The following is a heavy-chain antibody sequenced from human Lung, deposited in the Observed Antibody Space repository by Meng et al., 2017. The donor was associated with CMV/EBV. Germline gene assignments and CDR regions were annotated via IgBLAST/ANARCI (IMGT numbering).Heavy chain of an antibody. CDR2: INSDGSST. J-gene: IGHJ6*02. V-gene: IGHV3-74*01. Sequence: SCAASGFTFSSYWMHWVRQAPGKGLVWVSRINSDGSSTSYADSVKGRFTISRDNAKNTLYLQMNSLRAEDTAVYYCARVWGDYDILTGYYYSYYYYGMDVWXQGTTVTFSS. CDR3: ARVWGDYDILTGYYYSYYYYGMDV. D-gene: IGHD3-9*01. CDR1: GFTFSSYW.